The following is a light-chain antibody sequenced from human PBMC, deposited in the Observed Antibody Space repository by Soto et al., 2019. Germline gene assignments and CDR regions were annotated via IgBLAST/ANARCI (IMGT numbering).Light chain of an antibody. CDR2: DNT. CDR1: SSNIGAGYA. J-gene: IGLJ2*01. Sequence: QAVVTQPPSVSGAPGQRVTISCTGSSSNIGAGYAVNWYQQLPGTAPKLLIYDNTNRPSGVPDRFSGSRSGSSASLAITGLQAEDEADYHCQSYDSRLSMVFGGGTQLTVL. V-gene: IGLV1-40*01. CDR3: QSYDSRLSMV.